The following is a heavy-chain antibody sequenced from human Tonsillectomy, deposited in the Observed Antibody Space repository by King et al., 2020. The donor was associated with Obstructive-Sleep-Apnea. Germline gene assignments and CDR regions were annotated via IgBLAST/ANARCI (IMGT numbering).Heavy chain of an antibody. CDR2: INHSGST. D-gene: IGHD4-17*01. J-gene: IGHJ4*02. CDR1: GGSFSGYY. V-gene: IGHV4-34*01. CDR3: ARDSHYGDYALDY. Sequence: VQLQQWGAGLLKPSETLSLTCAVYGGSFSGYYWSWIRQPPGKGLEWIGEINHSGSTNYNPSLKSRVTISVEPSKNQFSLKLSSVTAADTAVYYCARDSHYGDYALDYWGQGTLVTVSS.